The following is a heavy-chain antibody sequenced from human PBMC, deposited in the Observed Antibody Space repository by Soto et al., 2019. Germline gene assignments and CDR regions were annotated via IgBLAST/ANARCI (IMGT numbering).Heavy chain of an antibody. CDR3: AAELSWVVRSRDNVFES. D-gene: IGHD3-10*02. CDR1: GFTFSNAW. CDR2: IKSKTDGGTT. V-gene: IGHV3-15*01. J-gene: IGHJ3*02. Sequence: GGSLRLSCAASGFTFSNAWMRWVRQAPGKGLEWVGRIKSKTDGGTTDYAAPVKGRFTNSRNDSKNTLYLQRNSLKTRDRAVYYGAAELSWVVRSRDNVFESWGEGTRATVS.